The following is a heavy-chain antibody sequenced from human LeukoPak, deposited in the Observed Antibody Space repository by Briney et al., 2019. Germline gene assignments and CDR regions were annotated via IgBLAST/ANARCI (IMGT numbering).Heavy chain of an antibody. Sequence: SETLSLTCTVSGGSISSYYWSWIRQPAGQGLEWIGRIYTSGITNYNPSLKSRVTMSVDTSKNQFSLKLSSVTAADTAVYYCASDKGYYFYMDVWGKGTPVTVSS. V-gene: IGHV4-4*07. J-gene: IGHJ6*03. CDR2: IYTSGIT. CDR1: GGSISSYY. CDR3: ASDKGYYFYMDV.